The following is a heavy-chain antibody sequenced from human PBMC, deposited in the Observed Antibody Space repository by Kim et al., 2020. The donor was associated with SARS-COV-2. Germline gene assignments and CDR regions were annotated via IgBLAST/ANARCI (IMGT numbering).Heavy chain of an antibody. CDR2: ISPYIDGT. Sequence: ASVKVSCKASGYIFTTSGISWVRQAPGQGLEWMGWISPYIDGTNYAKKFEGRITMTADKATSTAYMELRSLRSDDTAVYYCARQNCGGDCSPFHYWGQGT. CDR1: GYIFTTSG. J-gene: IGHJ4*02. D-gene: IGHD2-21*01. V-gene: IGHV1-18*01. CDR3: ARQNCGGDCSPFHY.